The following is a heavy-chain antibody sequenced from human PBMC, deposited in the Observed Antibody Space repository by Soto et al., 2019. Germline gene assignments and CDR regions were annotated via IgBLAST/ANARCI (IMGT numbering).Heavy chain of an antibody. CDR1: GYTFTGYY. D-gene: IGHD3-22*01. CDR2: INPNSGGT. Sequence: GASVKVSCKASGYTFTGYYMHWVRQAPGQGLEWMGWINPNSGGTNYARKFQGWVTMTRDTSISTAYMGLSRLRSDDTAVYYCARGLWYYDSSGYYLDYWGQGTLVTVSS. CDR3: ARGLWYYDSSGYYLDY. V-gene: IGHV1-2*04. J-gene: IGHJ4*02.